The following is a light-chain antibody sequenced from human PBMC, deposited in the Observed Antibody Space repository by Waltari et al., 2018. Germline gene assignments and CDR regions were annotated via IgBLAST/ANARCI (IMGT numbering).Light chain of an antibody. Sequence: QSVLTQPPSLSAAPGQKVTISCSGTSPNVGGTDVFLYQQFPGRSPRLLIYDDNRRPSGSPDRFSGSKFATTASLAITGLQTGDEADYYCGTWDSGLAVWMFGGGTRLTVL. V-gene: IGLV1-51*02. CDR3: GTWDSGLAVWM. J-gene: IGLJ3*02. CDR1: SPNVGGTD. CDR2: DDN.